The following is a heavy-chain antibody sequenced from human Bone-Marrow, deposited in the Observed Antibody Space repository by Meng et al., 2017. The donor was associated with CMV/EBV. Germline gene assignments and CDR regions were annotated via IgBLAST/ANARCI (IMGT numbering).Heavy chain of an antibody. CDR3: ARDWGSSWSYGMDV. CDR1: GGSMSRYY. V-gene: IGHV4-34*01. J-gene: IGHJ6*02. D-gene: IGHD6-13*01. CDR2: INHSGST. Sequence: SETLSLTCTVSGGSMSRYYWSWIRQPPGKGLEWIGEINHSGSTNYNPSLKSRVTISVDTSKNQFSLKLSSVTAADTAVYYCARDWGSSWSYGMDVWGQGTTVTVSS.